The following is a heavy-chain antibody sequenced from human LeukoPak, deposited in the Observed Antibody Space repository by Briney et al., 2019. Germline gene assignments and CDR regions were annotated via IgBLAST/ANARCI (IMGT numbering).Heavy chain of an antibody. J-gene: IGHJ6*02. D-gene: IGHD3-10*01. CDR2: INHRGST. CDR1: GGSISNYY. Sequence: SETLSLTCTVSGGSISNYYWSWIRQPPGKGLEWIGEINHRGSTNYNPSLKSRVTISVDTSKNQFSLKLSSVTATDTAVYYCARGLWFGELSDYYGMDVWGQGTTVTVSS. CDR3: ARGLWFGELSDYYGMDV. V-gene: IGHV4-34*01.